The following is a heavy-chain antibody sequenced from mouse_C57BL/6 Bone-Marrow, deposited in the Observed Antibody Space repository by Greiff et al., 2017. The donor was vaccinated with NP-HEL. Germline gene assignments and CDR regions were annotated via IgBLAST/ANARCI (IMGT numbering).Heavy chain of an antibody. CDR1: GFTFSSYA. V-gene: IGHV5-4*01. CDR3: ARPSPSNWPYFDY. J-gene: IGHJ2*01. Sequence: EVQRVESGGGLVKPGGSLKLSCAASGFTFSSYAMSWVRQTPEKRLEWVATISDGGSYTYYPDNVKGRFTISRDNAKNNLYLQMSHLKSEDTAMYYCARPSPSNWPYFDYWGQGTTLTVSS. CDR2: ISDGGSYT. D-gene: IGHD4-1*01.